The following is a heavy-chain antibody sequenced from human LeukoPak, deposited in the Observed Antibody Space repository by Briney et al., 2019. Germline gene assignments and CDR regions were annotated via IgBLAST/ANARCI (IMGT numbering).Heavy chain of an antibody. V-gene: IGHV4-34*01. CDR1: GGSFSGYY. Sequence: PSETLSLTCAVYGGSFSGYYWSWIRQPPGKGLEWIGEINHSGSTNYNPSLKSRVTISVDTSKNQFSLKLSSVTAANTAVYYCARGLRGYDILTGYSYYYMDVWGKGTTVTISS. D-gene: IGHD3-9*01. CDR2: INHSGST. J-gene: IGHJ6*03. CDR3: ARGLRGYDILTGYSYYYMDV.